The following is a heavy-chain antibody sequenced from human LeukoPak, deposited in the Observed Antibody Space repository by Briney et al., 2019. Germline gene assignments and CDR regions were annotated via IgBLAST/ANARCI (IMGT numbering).Heavy chain of an antibody. D-gene: IGHD2-15*01. Sequence: SQTLSLTCTVSGGSIISSDYHWGWVRQPPGKGLEWIGTISYSGNTDYNPSLRSRVTISVDTSNNQFSLRLGSVTAADTAVYHCARHCCSGPAKRVFDIWGQGTMVTVSS. CDR3: ARHCCSGPAKRVFDI. CDR1: GGSIISSDYH. CDR2: ISYSGNT. J-gene: IGHJ3*02. V-gene: IGHV4-39*01.